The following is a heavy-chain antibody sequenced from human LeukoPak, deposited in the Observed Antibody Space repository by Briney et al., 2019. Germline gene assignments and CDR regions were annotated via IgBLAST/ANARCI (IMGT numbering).Heavy chain of an antibody. Sequence: GGSLRLSCAASGFTFSDYWMHWVRQVPGKGLEWVARIYSDVRRIKYADSVKGRFTISRDSAKNTLYLQTNGLRVEDTAVYYCATSPVISRDWGQGTLVTVSS. CDR3: ATSPVISRD. CDR1: GFTFSDYW. D-gene: IGHD2-21*01. CDR2: IYSDVRRI. J-gene: IGHJ4*02. V-gene: IGHV3-74*01.